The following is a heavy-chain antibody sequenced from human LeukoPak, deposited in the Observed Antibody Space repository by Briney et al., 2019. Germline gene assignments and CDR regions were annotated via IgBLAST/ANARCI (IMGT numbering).Heavy chain of an antibody. CDR1: GFTFSSYD. D-gene: IGHD1-26*01. Sequence: GGSLRLSCAASGFTFSSYDMHWVRQAPGKGLEWVSAIGTAGDTYYPGSVKGRFTISRENAKNSLYLQMNSLRAGDTAVYYCARARLYSGSYLDAFDIWGQGTMVTVSS. CDR3: ARARLYSGSYLDAFDI. J-gene: IGHJ3*02. V-gene: IGHV3-13*01. CDR2: IGTAGDT.